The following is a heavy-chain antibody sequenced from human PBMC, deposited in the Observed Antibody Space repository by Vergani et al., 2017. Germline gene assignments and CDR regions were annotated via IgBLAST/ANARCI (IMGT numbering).Heavy chain of an antibody. CDR3: AIHGFFGVVIMEKSAFDI. Sequence: EVQLVQSGAEVKKPGESLKISCKGSGYSFTSYWIGWVRQMPGKGLEWMGIIYPGDTATRSSPSSQGQVTISADKSIRTAYLRWSSLKASDTAMYYCAIHGFFGVVIMEKSAFDIWGQGTMVSVSS. J-gene: IGHJ3*02. D-gene: IGHD3-3*01. V-gene: IGHV5-51*01. CDR2: IYPGDTAT. CDR1: GYSFTSYW.